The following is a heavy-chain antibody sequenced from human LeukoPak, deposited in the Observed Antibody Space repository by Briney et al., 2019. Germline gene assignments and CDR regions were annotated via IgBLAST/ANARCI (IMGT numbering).Heavy chain of an antibody. D-gene: IGHD5-18*01. V-gene: IGHV4-31*03. Sequence: SETLSLTCTVSGVSISSAGYYWNWIRQHPTEGLEWIGHIYYTGRTTYNPSVKSRVTISADTSKNQFSLKLNSVTAADTAVYFCASARLGNSFGYMAYWGQGALVTVSS. CDR3: ASARLGNSFGYMAY. CDR2: IYYTGRT. CDR1: GVSISSAGYY. J-gene: IGHJ4*02.